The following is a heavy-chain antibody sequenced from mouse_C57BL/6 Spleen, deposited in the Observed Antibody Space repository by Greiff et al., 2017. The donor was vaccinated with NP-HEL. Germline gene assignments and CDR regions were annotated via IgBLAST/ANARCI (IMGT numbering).Heavy chain of an antibody. J-gene: IGHJ2*01. CDR1: GYTFTDYE. CDR3: TRVGYYYGSSPFDY. CDR2: IDPETGGT. V-gene: IGHV1-15*01. D-gene: IGHD1-1*01. Sequence: QVHVKQSGAELVRPGASVTLSCKASGYTFTDYEMHWVKQTPVHGLEWIGAIDPETGGTAYNQKFKGKAILTADESSSTAYMELRSLTSEDSAVYYGTRVGYYYGSSPFDYWGQGTTLTVSS.